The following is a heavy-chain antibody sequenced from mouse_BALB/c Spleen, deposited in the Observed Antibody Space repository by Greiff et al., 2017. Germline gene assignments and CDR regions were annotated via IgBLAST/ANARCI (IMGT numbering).Heavy chain of an antibody. CDR1: VYSITSGYY. V-gene: IGHV3-6*02. CDR3: ARVYDYDAAGFAY. D-gene: IGHD2-4*01. J-gene: IGHJ3*01. Sequence: EVKLQESGPGLVKPSQSLSLTCSVTVYSITSGYYWYWIRQFPGNKLEWMGYISYDGSNNYNPSLKNRISITRDTSKNQFFLKLNSVTTEDTATYYCARVYDYDAAGFAYWGQGTLVTVSA. CDR2: ISYDGSN.